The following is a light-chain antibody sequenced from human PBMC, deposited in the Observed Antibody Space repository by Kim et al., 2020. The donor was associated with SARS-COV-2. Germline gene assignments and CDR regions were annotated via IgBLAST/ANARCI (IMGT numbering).Light chain of an antibody. CDR1: QSFVDSEGNTY. V-gene: IGKV2-30*01. CDR3: MQGTHWVT. CDR2: KVS. J-gene: IGKJ4*01. Sequence: QPASSYSKASQSFVDSEGNTYLNWFQQRPGQSPRSLIYKVSNRDAGVPDRFSGSGSGTDLTLKISRVEAEDVGVYYCMQGTHWVTFGGGTKVDIK.